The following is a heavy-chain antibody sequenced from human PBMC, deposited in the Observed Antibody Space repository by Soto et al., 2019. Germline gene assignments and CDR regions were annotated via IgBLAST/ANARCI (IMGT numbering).Heavy chain of an antibody. CDR3: ARRAENYYDSSGYYYGFEY. Sequence: PGGSLRLSCAASGFTFSSYSMNWVRQAPGKGLEWVSYISSSSSTIYYADSVKGRFTISRDNAKNSLYLQMNSLRAEDTAVYYCARRAENYYDSSGYYYGFEYWGQGTLVTVSS. CDR2: ISSSSSTI. J-gene: IGHJ4*02. CDR1: GFTFSSYS. V-gene: IGHV3-48*01. D-gene: IGHD3-22*01.